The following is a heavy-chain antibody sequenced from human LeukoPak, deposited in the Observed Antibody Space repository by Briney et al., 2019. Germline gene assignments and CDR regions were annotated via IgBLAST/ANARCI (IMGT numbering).Heavy chain of an antibody. V-gene: IGHV5-51*01. CDR1: GYSFANYW. Sequence: GESLKISCKGSGYSFANYWIGWVRQMPGKGLEWMGIIYPGDSDTRYRPSFQGQVTISADKSISTAYLQWSSLKASDTAMYFCARRSTSRPFYFDYWGQGTLVTVDS. CDR3: ARRSTSRPFYFDY. D-gene: IGHD6-13*01. J-gene: IGHJ4*02. CDR2: IYPGDSDT.